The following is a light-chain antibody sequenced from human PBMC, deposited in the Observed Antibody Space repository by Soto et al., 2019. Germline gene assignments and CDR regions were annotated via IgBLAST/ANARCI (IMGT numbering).Light chain of an antibody. Sequence: YALTQPPSVSASPGQTASITRGGDNIGTKSVHWYQQRPGQAPVLVVDDAKKRRSGIPERLSGSSSGNTATLTLSRVATGDEADYYCQVCERCRDHSFVFGDGTKATVL. CDR1: NIGTKS. V-gene: IGLV3-21*02. CDR2: DAK. J-gene: IGLJ1*01. CDR3: QVCERCRDHSFV.